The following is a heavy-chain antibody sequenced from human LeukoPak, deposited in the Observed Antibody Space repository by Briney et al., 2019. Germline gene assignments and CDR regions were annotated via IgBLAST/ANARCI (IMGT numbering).Heavy chain of an antibody. D-gene: IGHD4-23*01. CDR2: INHSGST. V-gene: IGHV4-34*01. J-gene: IGHJ4*02. Sequence: SETLSLTCAVYGGSFSGYYWSWIRQPPGKGLEWIGEINHSGSTNYNPSLKSRVTISVDTSKNQFSLKLSSVTAADTAVYYCAREVTSAQESYWGQGTLVIVSS. CDR1: GGSFSGYY. CDR3: AREVTSAQESY.